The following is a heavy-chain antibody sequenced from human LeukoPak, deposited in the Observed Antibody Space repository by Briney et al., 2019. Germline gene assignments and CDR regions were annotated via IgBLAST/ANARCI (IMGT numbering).Heavy chain of an antibody. CDR2: IFHSGTT. Sequence: PSGTLSLTCAVSGGSIGGTNWWNWVRQPPGKGLEWIGEIFHSGTTNYNPSLKNRVTISIDKSKSQFTLNLISVTAADTAVYYCARDGVSALNLYSDLWGRGTLVTVSS. CDR3: ARDGVSALNLYSDL. CDR1: GGSIGGTNW. J-gene: IGHJ2*01. D-gene: IGHD3-3*01. V-gene: IGHV4-4*02.